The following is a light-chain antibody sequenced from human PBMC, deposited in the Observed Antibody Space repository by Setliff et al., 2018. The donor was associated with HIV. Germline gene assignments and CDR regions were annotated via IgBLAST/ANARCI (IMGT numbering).Light chain of an antibody. CDR2: DVT. CDR1: SSDVGGYNY. Sequence: QSVLTQPASVSGSPGQSITISCTGTSSDVGGYNYVSWYQQHPGKAPKLMICDVTNRPSGVSDRFSGSKSGNTASLTISELQAEDEADYFCCSFAISYTSFYVFGTGTKVTVL. CDR3: CSFAISYTSFYV. V-gene: IGLV2-14*03. J-gene: IGLJ1*01.